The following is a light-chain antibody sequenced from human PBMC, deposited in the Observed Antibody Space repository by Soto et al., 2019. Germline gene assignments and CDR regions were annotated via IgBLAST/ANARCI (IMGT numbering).Light chain of an antibody. J-gene: IGLJ3*02. CDR1: SRDVGVSNS. CDR3: SSYTSSSTRV. CDR2: EVS. Sequence: QSALTQPASVSGSPGPSITISCTGTSRDVGVSNSVSWYQQHPGKAPKLMIYEVSNRPSGVSNRFSGSKSGYTASLPSSGLQAEDEADDYCSSYTSSSTRVFGGGTKLTVL. V-gene: IGLV2-14*01.